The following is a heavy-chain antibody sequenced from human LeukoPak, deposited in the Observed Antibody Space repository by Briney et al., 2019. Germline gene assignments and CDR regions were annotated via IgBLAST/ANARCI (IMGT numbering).Heavy chain of an antibody. V-gene: IGHV1-18*04. CDR3: ARGHSGWGYYFDY. CDR2: ISAYNGNT. J-gene: IGHJ4*02. Sequence: VASVKVSCKASGYTFTSYYMHWVRQAPGQGLEWMGWISAYNGNTNYAQKLQGRVTMTTDTSTSTAYMELRSLRSDDTAVYYCARGHSGWGYYFDYWGQGTLVTVSS. CDR1: GYTFTSYY. D-gene: IGHD6-19*01.